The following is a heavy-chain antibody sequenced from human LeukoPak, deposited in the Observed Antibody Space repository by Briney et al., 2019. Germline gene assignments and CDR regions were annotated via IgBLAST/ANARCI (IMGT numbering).Heavy chain of an antibody. V-gene: IGHV4-59*12. Sequence: SETLSLTCTVSGGSISNYYWSWIRQPPGKGLEWIGYIFYSGSTNYNPSLKSRVTISVDKSKNQFSLKLSSVTAADTAVYYCARDRYSKRGFDYWGQGTLVTVSS. D-gene: IGHD4-11*01. J-gene: IGHJ4*02. CDR3: ARDRYSKRGFDY. CDR2: IFYSGST. CDR1: GGSISNYY.